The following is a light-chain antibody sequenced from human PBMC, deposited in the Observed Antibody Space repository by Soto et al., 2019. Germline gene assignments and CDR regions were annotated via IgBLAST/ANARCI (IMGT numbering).Light chain of an antibody. CDR2: DAS. V-gene: IGKV1-5*01. CDR3: QQYNSYWT. CDR1: QGISSW. Sequence: DIQMTQSPSSVSASVRDRVTITCRASQGISSWLAWYQQKPGKAPKLLIYDASSLESGVPSRFSGSGSGTEFTLTIRSLKPDDFATYYCQQYNSYWTVGQGTKLDIK. J-gene: IGKJ1*01.